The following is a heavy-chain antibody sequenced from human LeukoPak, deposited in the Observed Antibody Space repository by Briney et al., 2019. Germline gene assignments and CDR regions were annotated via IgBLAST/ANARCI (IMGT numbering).Heavy chain of an antibody. J-gene: IGHJ6*03. Sequence: SVKVSCKASGYTFTSYAISWVRQAPGQGLEWMGGIIPIFGTANYAQKFQGRVTITADESTSTAYMELSSLRSEDTAVYYCARSGNAVVVAATVRRYYYYYMDVWGKGTTVTISS. CDR3: ARSGNAVVVAATVRRYYYYYMDV. CDR1: GYTFTSYA. CDR2: IIPIFGTA. D-gene: IGHD2-15*01. V-gene: IGHV1-69*13.